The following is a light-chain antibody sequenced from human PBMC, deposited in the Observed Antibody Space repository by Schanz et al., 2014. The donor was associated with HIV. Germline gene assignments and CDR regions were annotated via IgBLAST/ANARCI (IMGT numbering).Light chain of an antibody. CDR3: QSYAGS. Sequence: EIVLTQSPGTLSLSPGEVGTLSCRASQSISTHLAWYQQKPGQAPTLLIYGASKRATGIPDRFIGSGSGTDFTRTINRLEPEDFAVYYCQSYAGSFGPGTKVD. CDR1: QSISTH. J-gene: IGKJ3*01. CDR2: GAS. V-gene: IGKV3-20*01.